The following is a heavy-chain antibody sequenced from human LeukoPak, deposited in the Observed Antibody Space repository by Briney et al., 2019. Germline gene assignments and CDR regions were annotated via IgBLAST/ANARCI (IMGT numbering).Heavy chain of an antibody. CDR2: INSDGSSA. J-gene: IGHJ4*02. CDR3: ARDTYDILTGVHFDY. V-gene: IGHV3-74*01. CDR1: GFTFSSYW. Sequence: PGGSLRLSCAASGFTFSSYWMHWVRQAPGKGLVWVSYINSDGSSAIYADSVKGRFTISRDNAKKSLYLQMNSLGAGDTAVYYCARDTYDILTGVHFDYWGQGTLVTVSS. D-gene: IGHD3-9*01.